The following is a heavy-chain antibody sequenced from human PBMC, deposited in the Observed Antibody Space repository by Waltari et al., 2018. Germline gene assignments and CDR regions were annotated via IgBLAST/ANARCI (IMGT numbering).Heavy chain of an antibody. V-gene: IGHV3-7*01. J-gene: IGHJ4*02. CDR2: IKQDGSEN. CDR1: AFTFSSYW. CDR3: ARPYASGWYINFDY. Sequence: EVQLVESGGGLVQPGGSLTLPCAASAFTFSSYWMSWVRQAPGKGLEWVANIKQDGSENYYVDSVKGRFTFSRDNAKNSLYLQMNSLRAEDTAVYYCARPYASGWYINFDYWGQGTLVTVSS. D-gene: IGHD6-19*01.